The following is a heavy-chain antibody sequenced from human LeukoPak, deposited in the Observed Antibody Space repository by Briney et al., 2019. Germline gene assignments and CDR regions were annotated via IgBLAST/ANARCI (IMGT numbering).Heavy chain of an antibody. CDR1: GFTVSSNY. V-gene: IGHV3-23*01. Sequence: GGSLRLSCAASGFTVSSNYMSWVRQAPGKGLEWVSSIPASGANTNYVDSVKGRFSISRDNFKSTLYLQMNSLRAEDTAVYFCAKGGISGAGGIDYWGQGTLVTVSS. CDR2: IPASGANT. CDR3: AKGGISGAGGIDY. D-gene: IGHD6-13*01. J-gene: IGHJ4*02.